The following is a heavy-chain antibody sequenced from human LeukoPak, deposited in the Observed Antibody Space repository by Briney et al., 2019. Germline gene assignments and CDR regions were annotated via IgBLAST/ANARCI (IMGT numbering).Heavy chain of an antibody. CDR1: GLTFSNYA. D-gene: IGHD1-26*01. J-gene: IGHJ4*02. V-gene: IGHV3-23*01. CDR2: VSGSGIAT. Sequence: GGSLRLSCEVSGLTFSNYAISWVRQAPGKRLEWVSAVSGSGIATYYADSVKGRVTISRDNSKNTLYLQMNSLRVEDTAVYFCARDMTGAAPGYDYWGPGTLVTVSS. CDR3: ARDMTGAAPGYDY.